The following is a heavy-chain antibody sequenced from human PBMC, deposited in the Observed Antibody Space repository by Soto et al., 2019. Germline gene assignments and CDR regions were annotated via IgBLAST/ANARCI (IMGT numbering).Heavy chain of an antibody. CDR3: ARVKWETRLEY. V-gene: IGHV4-59*01. D-gene: IGHD1-26*01. CDR2: LYYSGGT. CDR1: GGSISSYD. J-gene: IGHJ4*01. Sequence: PSETLSLTCTVSGGSISSYDWSWIRQPPGKELEWIGYLYYSGGTNDDPSLRVRVTRSVDWSKHQLSLKLSSVTAPETPVHDCARVKWETRLEYVGPGTLVTVSS.